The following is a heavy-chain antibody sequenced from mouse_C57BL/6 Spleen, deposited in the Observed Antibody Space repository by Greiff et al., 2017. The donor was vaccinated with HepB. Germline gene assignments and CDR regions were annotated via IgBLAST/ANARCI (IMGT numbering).Heavy chain of an antibody. CDR1: GFTFSSYG. CDR2: ISSGGSYT. CDR3: ARHEGSSLAWFAY. D-gene: IGHD1-1*01. Sequence: EVKLVESGGDLVKPGGSLKLSCAASGFTFSSYGMSWVRQTPDKRLEWVATISSGGSYTYYPDSVKGRFTISRDNAKNTLYLQMSSLKSEDTAMYYCARHEGSSLAWFAYWGQGTLVTVSA. J-gene: IGHJ3*01. V-gene: IGHV5-6*02.